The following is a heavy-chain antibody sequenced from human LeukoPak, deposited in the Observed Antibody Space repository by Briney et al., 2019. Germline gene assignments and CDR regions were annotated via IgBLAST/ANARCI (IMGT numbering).Heavy chain of an antibody. CDR2: IYYSGST. CDR1: GGSLNNHY. D-gene: IGHD2-15*01. Sequence: PETLSLTRTVSGGSLNNHYWSSIRQPPGKGPEWIGYIYYSGSTNYNPSLKSRVTISVDTSKNQFSLKLSSMTAADTAVYYCARSILHSGGSCCWYYFDYWGQGTLATVSS. J-gene: IGHJ4*02. CDR3: ARSILHSGGSCCWYYFDY. V-gene: IGHV4-59*11.